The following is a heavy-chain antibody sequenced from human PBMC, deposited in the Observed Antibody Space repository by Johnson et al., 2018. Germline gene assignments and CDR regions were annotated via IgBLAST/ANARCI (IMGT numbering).Heavy chain of an antibody. D-gene: IGHD6-25*01. Sequence: EVQLLESGGGLVQPGGSLRLSCTASGFTFTTYPLTWVRQAPGKGLEWDSVIGADGGGIHYADSVKGRFIISRDNSENALHLQMNSLRAEDTALYYCARELSDPRPLYYYYGMEVGGQGTTVSVSS. CDR1: GFTFTTYP. CDR3: ARELSDPRPLYYYYGMEV. CDR2: IGADGGGI. V-gene: IGHV3-23*01. J-gene: IGHJ6*02.